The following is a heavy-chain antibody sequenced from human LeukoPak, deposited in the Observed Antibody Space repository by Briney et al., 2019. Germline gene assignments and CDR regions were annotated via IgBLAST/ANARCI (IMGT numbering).Heavy chain of an antibody. V-gene: IGHV1-69*13. CDR2: IIPMFGTA. D-gene: IGHD6-25*01. CDR1: GDTFTNYA. J-gene: IGHJ5*02. CDR3: ARESHYSSGWLNWFDH. Sequence: SVNVSCKASGDTFTNYAINWVRPAPGQGLEWMGGIIPMFGTANYAQDFQGRVTITADDSTTTAYMELSGLRSDDTAVYYCARESHYSSGWLNWFDHWGQRTADRVSS.